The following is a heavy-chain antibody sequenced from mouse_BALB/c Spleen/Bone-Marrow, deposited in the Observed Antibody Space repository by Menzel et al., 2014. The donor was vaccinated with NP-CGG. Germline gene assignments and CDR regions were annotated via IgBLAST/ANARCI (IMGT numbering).Heavy chain of an antibody. CDR1: GFTFSSYA. D-gene: IGHD1-1*01. V-gene: IGHV5-9-4*01. J-gene: IGHJ4*01. CDR2: ISSGGSYT. Sequence: EVKLMESGGGLVKPGGSLKLSCAASGFTFSSYAMSWVRQSPEKRLEWVAEISSGGSYTYYPDTVTGRLTISRDNAKNTLYLEMSSLRSEDTAMYYCARDYYGSSYAMDYWGQGTSVTVSS. CDR3: ARDYYGSSYAMDY.